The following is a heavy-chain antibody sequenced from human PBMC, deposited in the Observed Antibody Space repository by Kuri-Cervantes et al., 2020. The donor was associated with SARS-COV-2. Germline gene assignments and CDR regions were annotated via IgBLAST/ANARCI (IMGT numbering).Heavy chain of an antibody. D-gene: IGHD2-15*01. Sequence: ASVKVSCKASGYTFTSYYMHWVRQAPGQGLEWMGIINPSGGSTSYAQKFQGRVTMTRDTSTSTVYMELSSLRSEGTAVYYCASLGVDCSGGSCWQGFDYWGQGTLVTVSS. J-gene: IGHJ4*02. V-gene: IGHV1-46*01. CDR1: GYTFTSYY. CDR3: ASLGVDCSGGSCWQGFDY. CDR2: INPSGGST.